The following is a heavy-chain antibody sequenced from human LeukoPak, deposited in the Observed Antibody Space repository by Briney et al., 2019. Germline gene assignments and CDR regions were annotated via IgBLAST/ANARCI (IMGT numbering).Heavy chain of an antibody. Sequence: PGGSLRLSCAASGFTFSSYWMSWVRQAPGKGLEWVANIKQGGSEKYYVDSVKGRFTISRDNAKNSLYLQMNSLRAEDTAVYYCARDMYYDILTGYYNRAFDIWGQGTMVTVSS. V-gene: IGHV3-7*03. J-gene: IGHJ3*02. CDR2: IKQGGSEK. D-gene: IGHD3-9*01. CDR3: ARDMYYDILTGYYNRAFDI. CDR1: GFTFSSYW.